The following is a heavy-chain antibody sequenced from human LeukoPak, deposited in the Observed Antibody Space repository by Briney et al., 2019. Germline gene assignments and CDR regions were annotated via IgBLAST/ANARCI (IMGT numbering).Heavy chain of an antibody. V-gene: IGHV3-53*01. CDR2: IYSGGST. CDR1: GFTVSSNY. D-gene: IGHD6-6*01. CDR3: AKDRVPLAARPLHFDY. Sequence: GGSLRLSCAASGFTVSSNYMSWVRQAPGKGLEWVSVIYSGGSTYYADSVKGRFTISRDNSKNTLYLQMNSLRAEDTAVYYCAKDRVPLAARPLHFDYWGQGTLVTVSS. J-gene: IGHJ4*02.